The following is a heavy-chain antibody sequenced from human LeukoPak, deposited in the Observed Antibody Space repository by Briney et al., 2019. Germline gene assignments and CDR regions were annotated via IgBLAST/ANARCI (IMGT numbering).Heavy chain of an antibody. CDR3: ARGVPTGRYFDY. Sequence: SETLSLTCTVSGGSISSSPYYWGWIRQPPGKGLEWIGSIYYSGNTYYNPSLKSRVTISLDTSKNQFSLKLTSVTAADTAVYYCARGVPTGRYFDYWGQETLVTVSS. CDR1: GGSISSSPYY. CDR2: IYYSGNT. V-gene: IGHV4-39*07. D-gene: IGHD3-10*01. J-gene: IGHJ4*02.